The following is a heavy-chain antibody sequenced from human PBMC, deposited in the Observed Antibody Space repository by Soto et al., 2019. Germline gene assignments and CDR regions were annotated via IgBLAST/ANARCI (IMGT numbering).Heavy chain of an antibody. CDR3: GKVLLEGGGVVFSWGLPGGFDP. CDR1: GFTFSSYA. CDR2: ISGSGGST. Sequence: GGSLRLSCAASGFTFSSYAMSWVRQAPGKGLEWVSAISGSGGSTYYADSVKGRFTISRDNSKNTLYLQMNSLRAEDTAVYYCGKVLLEGGGVVFSWGLPGGFDPGGKGTLATFP. V-gene: IGHV3-23*01. D-gene: IGHD3-3*01. J-gene: IGHJ5*02.